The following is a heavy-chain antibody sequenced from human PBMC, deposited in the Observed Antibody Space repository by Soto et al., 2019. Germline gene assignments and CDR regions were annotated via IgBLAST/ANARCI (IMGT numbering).Heavy chain of an antibody. V-gene: IGHV1-3*01. CDR3: VRRHVSATGIDWFDP. CDR2: INAANGDT. D-gene: IGHD6-13*01. J-gene: IGHJ5*02. CDR1: GYTFTSYG. Sequence: QVQLVQSGTEVKKPGYSVKGSCKASGYTFTSYGIHWVRQDPGQRLEWMGWINAANGDTKYSPKFQGRVTITRDTSASTAYMELSSLRYEDTAVYYCVRRHVSATGIDWFDPWGQGTLVTVSS.